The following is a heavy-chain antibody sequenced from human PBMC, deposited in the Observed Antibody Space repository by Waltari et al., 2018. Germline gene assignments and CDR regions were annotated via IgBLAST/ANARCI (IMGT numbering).Heavy chain of an antibody. J-gene: IGHJ4*02. CDR3: ATWTTTSSSYSPYSF. Sequence: QVQLQQWGAGLLKPSETLSLTCAVYGGSFSGYYWSWIRQPPGKGLEWIGEINHSGSTNDNPSLKSRVTISVETSKNQFSLKLSSVTAADTAVYYCATWTTTSSSYSPYSFWGQGTLVTVSS. D-gene: IGHD3-22*01. V-gene: IGHV4-34*01. CDR1: GGSFSGYY. CDR2: INHSGST.